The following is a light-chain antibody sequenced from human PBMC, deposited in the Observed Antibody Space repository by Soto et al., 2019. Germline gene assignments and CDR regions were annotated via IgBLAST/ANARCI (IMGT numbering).Light chain of an antibody. CDR1: QSVSTY. V-gene: IGKV3-11*01. Sequence: EIVLTQSPVTLSLSPGERATLSCRASQSVSTYLAWYQQKPGQAPRLLIYDASNRATGIPARFSGSGSGTDFTLTISSLEPEDFADYYCQQRSNWPPYTFGQGTKLEIK. J-gene: IGKJ2*01. CDR3: QQRSNWPPYT. CDR2: DAS.